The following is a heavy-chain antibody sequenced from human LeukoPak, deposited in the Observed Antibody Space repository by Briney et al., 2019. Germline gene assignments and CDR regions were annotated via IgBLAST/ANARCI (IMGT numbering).Heavy chain of an antibody. CDR1: GFTFSNAW. V-gene: IGHV3-15*01. D-gene: IGHD6-13*01. J-gene: IGHJ4*02. Sequence: GGSLRLSCAASGFTFSNAWMSWVCQAPGKGLEWVGRIKSKTDGGTTDYAAPVKGRFIISRDDSKNTLYLQMNSLKTEDTAVYYCVHMAAAGDFDYWGQGTLVTVSS. CDR2: IKSKTDGGTT. CDR3: VHMAAAGDFDY.